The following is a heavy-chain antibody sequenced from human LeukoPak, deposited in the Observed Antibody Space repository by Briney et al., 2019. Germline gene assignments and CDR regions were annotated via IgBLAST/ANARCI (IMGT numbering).Heavy chain of an antibody. J-gene: IGHJ4*02. CDR2: INPSGGAT. D-gene: IGHD6-19*01. V-gene: IGHV1-46*01. CDR3: ARDLPHPGIAVADPTY. CDR1: GYTFTSYY. Sequence: GASVEVSCKASGYTFTSYYMHWVRQAPGQGLEWMGIINPSGGATTYAQKFQGRVTMTRDTSTSTVYMELSSLRFEDTAVYYCARDLPHPGIAVADPTYWGQGTLVTVSS.